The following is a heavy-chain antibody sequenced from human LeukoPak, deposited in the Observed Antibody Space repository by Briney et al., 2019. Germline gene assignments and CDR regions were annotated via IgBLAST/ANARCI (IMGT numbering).Heavy chain of an antibody. CDR3: AAIPVGYYYMDV. J-gene: IGHJ6*03. CDR2: MWDDGTNE. D-gene: IGHD1-26*01. Sequence: GGSLRLSCTASGFNFGIYGMHWVRQAPGKGLEWVAVMWDDGTNEYYVESVKGRFTISRDNGKRTLYLQMNSLRAEDTAVYYCAAIPVGYYYMDVWGKGTTVTVSS. CDR1: GFNFGIYG. V-gene: IGHV3-33*03.